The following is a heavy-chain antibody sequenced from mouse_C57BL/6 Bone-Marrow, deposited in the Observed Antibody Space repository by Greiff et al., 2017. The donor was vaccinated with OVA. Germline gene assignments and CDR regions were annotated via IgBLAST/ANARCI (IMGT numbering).Heavy chain of an antibody. Sequence: EVKLQESGGGLVKPGGSLKLSCAASGFTFSSYAMSWVRQTPEKRLEWVATISDGASYTYYPDNVKGRFTISRDNAKNNLYLQMSHLKSEDTAMYYCAREEGLRLYFDYWGQGTTLTVSS. D-gene: IGHD2-4*01. V-gene: IGHV5-4*01. CDR3: AREEGLRLYFDY. CDR2: ISDGASYT. J-gene: IGHJ2*01. CDR1: GFTFSSYA.